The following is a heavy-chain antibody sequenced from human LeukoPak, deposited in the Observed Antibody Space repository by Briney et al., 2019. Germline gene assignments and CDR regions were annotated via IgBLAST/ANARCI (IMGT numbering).Heavy chain of an antibody. J-gene: IGHJ5*02. D-gene: IGHD6-19*01. CDR1: GYSFTSYW. Sequence: GESLKISCKGSGYSFTSYWIGWVRQMPGKGLEWMGIIYPGDSDTRYSPSFQGQVTISADKSISTAYLQWSSLKASDTAMYYCARLSPIAVAGPKWGWFDPWGQGTLVTVSS. V-gene: IGHV5-51*01. CDR2: IYPGDSDT. CDR3: ARLSPIAVAGPKWGWFDP.